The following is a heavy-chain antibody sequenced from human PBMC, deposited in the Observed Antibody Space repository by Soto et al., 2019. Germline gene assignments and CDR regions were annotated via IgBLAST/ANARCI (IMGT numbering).Heavy chain of an antibody. Sequence: SETLSLTCTVSGISIGSYYWSWIRQPPGKGLEWIGYLCYSGSNNNTPSLNRRVTISVDTSKNQYCMTLSPVTAADTAVYYCAREYYGGSARGRSMEVLGQGTTVTGSS. V-gene: IGHV4-59*01. J-gene: IGHJ6*01. CDR2: LCYSGSN. CDR3: AREYYGGSARGRSMEV. CDR1: GISIGSYY. D-gene: IGHD3-10*01.